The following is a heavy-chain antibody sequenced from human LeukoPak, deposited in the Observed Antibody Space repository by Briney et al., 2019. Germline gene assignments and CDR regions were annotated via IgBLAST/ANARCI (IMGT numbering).Heavy chain of an antibody. CDR1: GFTFDDYA. J-gene: IGHJ4*02. CDR2: ISWNSGSI. Sequence: GGSLRLSCAASGFTFDDYAMHWVRQAPGKGLEWVSGISWNSGSIGYADSVKGRFTISRDNAKNSLYPQMNSLRAEDTALYYCAKAGNIAALLDYWGQGTLVTVSS. CDR3: AKAGNIAALLDY. D-gene: IGHD6-6*01. V-gene: IGHV3-9*01.